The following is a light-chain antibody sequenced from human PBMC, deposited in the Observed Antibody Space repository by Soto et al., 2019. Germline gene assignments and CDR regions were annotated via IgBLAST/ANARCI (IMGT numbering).Light chain of an antibody. Sequence: QSPATLSVSPGERATLSCRASQSVSSNLAWYQQKPGQAPRLLIYGASTRATGIPARFSGSGSGTEFTLTISGLQSEDFAVYYCQQYNNWPPLTFGGGTKVDIK. J-gene: IGKJ4*01. CDR1: QSVSSN. V-gene: IGKV3-15*01. CDR3: QQYNNWPPLT. CDR2: GAS.